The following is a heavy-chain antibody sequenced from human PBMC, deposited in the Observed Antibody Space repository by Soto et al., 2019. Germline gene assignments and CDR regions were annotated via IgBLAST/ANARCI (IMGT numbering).Heavy chain of an antibody. D-gene: IGHD3-22*01. Sequence: QVQLVQSGAEVKKPGSSVKVSCKASGGTFSSYAISWVRQAPGQGLEWMGGIIPIFGTADYAQKFQGRVTITADESTSLADMGLRSLRSEDTSVYCCASQYDSGGYYARGLDYWGQGALVTVSS. CDR2: IIPIFGTA. CDR3: ASQYDSGGYYARGLDY. CDR1: GGTFSSYA. V-gene: IGHV1-69*12. J-gene: IGHJ4*02.